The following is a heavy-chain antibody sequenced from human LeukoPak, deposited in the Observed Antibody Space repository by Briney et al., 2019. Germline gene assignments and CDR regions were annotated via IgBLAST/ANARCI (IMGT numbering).Heavy chain of an antibody. Sequence: SETLSLTCTVSGYSISSGYYWGWIRPPPGKGLEWIGSIYHSGSTYYNPSLKSRVTISIDTSKNQFSLKLSSVTAADTAVYYCARGYNVLRFLEWSHFDYWGQGTLVTVSS. CDR3: ARGYNVLRFLEWSHFDY. CDR1: GYSISSGYY. V-gene: IGHV4-38-2*02. J-gene: IGHJ4*02. CDR2: IYHSGST. D-gene: IGHD3-3*01.